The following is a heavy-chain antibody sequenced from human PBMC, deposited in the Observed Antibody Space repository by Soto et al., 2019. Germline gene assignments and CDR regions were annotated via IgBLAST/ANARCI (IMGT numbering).Heavy chain of an antibody. J-gene: IGHJ6*02. CDR2: IDWDDDK. CDR3: ARGLQRTLGMDV. CDR1: GFSLSTSGMR. Sequence: SGPTLVNPTQTLTLTCTFSGFSLSTSGMRVSWIRQPPGKALEWLARIDWDDDKFYITSLKTRLTISKDTSKNQVVLTMTNMDPVDTATYYCARGLQRTLGMDVWGQGTTVTVSS. D-gene: IGHD4-4*01. V-gene: IGHV2-70*04.